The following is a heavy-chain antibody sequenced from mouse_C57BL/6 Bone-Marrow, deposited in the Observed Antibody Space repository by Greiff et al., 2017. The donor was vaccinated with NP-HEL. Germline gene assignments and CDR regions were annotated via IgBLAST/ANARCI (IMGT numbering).Heavy chain of an antibody. CDR2: IRNKANGYTT. J-gene: IGHJ2*01. CDR1: GFTFTDYY. D-gene: IGHD2-5*01. V-gene: IGHV7-3*01. CDR3: AIAYYSKEYYLDY. Sequence: EVKLVESGGGLVQPGGSLSLSCAASGFTFTDYYMSWVRQPPGKALEWLGFIRNKANGYTTEYSASVKGRFTISRDNSQSILYLQMNALRAEDSATYYCAIAYYSKEYYLDYWGQGTTLTVSS.